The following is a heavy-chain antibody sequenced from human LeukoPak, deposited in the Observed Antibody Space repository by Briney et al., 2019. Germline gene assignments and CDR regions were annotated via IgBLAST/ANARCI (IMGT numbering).Heavy chain of an antibody. Sequence: SETLTLTCTLSGGAISNFHWSGIRQSAGKGLEWIGQIYGSGGTNYNPSLKSRVTMSADKSKNQISLRLISVTAADTAVYYCARNRTSYYGEIPFDACGQGTMVTVSS. CDR1: GGAISNFH. CDR3: ARNRTSYYGEIPFDA. D-gene: IGHD3-22*01. V-gene: IGHV4-4*07. CDR2: IYGSGGT. J-gene: IGHJ3*01.